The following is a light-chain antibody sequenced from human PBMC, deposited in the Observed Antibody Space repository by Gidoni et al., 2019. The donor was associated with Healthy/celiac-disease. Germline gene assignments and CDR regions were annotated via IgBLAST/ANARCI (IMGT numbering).Light chain of an antibody. Sequence: QSALSPLASLSGSPGQSITISCTGTTSDIGSYNLAPWYQQHPGKAPKLMIYEGSKRTSGVSNRCSGSKSGNTASLTISGLQAEDEADYYCCSYAGSPVFDGGTKLTVL. J-gene: IGLJ3*02. V-gene: IGLV2-23*01. CDR1: TSDIGSYNL. CDR2: EGS. CDR3: CSYAGSPV.